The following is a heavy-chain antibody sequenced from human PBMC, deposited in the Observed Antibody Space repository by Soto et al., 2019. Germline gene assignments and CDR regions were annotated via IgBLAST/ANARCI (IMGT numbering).Heavy chain of an antibody. CDR3: ARHDRRAIPSTMGWFDP. J-gene: IGHJ5*02. CDR1: GASIGSNTYD. CDR2: VRYSGTT. V-gene: IGHV4-39*01. D-gene: IGHD5-12*01. Sequence: QLQLQESGPGLVKPSETLSLKCTVSGASIGSNTYDWGWIRQSPGKGPEWIGSVRYSGTTYYSVSLRSRATISVDTSENHLSLRLTSVTAADTALYFCARHDRRAIPSTMGWFDPWGQGILVTVSS.